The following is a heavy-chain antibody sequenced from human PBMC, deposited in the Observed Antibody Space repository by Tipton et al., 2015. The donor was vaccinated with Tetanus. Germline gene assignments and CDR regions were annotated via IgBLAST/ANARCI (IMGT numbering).Heavy chain of an antibody. CDR1: GGSFSGYY. V-gene: IGHV4-39*01. D-gene: IGHD3-3*01. J-gene: IGHJ5*02. CDR3: ARHSYDFWSGYPNWFDP. CDR2: IYYSGST. Sequence: TLSLTCAVYGGSFSGYYWGWIRQPPGKGLEWIGSIYYSGSTYYNPSLKSRVTISVDTSKNQFSLKLSSVTAADTAVYYCARHSYDFWSGYPNWFDPWGQGTLVTVSS.